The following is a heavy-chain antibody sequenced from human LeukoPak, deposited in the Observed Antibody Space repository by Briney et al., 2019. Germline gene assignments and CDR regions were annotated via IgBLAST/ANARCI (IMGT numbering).Heavy chain of an antibody. D-gene: IGHD3-10*02. Sequence: GGTLRLSCAASGFTFSSYGMSWVRQAPGKGLEWVSGISGSGGTTYYADSVKGRFTISRDNAKNSLYLQMNSLRAEDTAVYYCAELGITMIGGVWGKGTTV. CDR2: ISGSGGTT. V-gene: IGHV3-23*01. CDR3: AELGITMIGGV. CDR1: GFTFSSYG. J-gene: IGHJ6*03.